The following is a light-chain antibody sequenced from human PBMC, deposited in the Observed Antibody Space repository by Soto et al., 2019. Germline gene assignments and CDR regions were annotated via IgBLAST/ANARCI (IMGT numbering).Light chain of an antibody. V-gene: IGKV2-28*01. CDR2: SAS. CDR3: MRAGQTPFT. CDR1: QSLLYIDGYNY. J-gene: IGKJ3*01. Sequence: DIVMTQSPLSLPVTPGEPASISCTSSQSLLYIDGYNYLDWYLQKPGQPPQLLIYSASNRASGVPDRFSGSGSGRDCTLRISRVEAEDDGFYCCMRAGQTPFTFGPGTKVDIK.